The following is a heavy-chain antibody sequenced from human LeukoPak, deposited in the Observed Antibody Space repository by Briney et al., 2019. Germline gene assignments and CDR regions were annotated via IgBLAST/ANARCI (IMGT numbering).Heavy chain of an antibody. Sequence: ASVKVSCKASGYTFTGYYMHWVRQAPGQGLEWMGWINPNSGGTNYAQKFQGRVTMTRDTSISTAYMELSRLRSDDTAVYYCASGRRRIMMSDRTTPYYELDYWGQGTQVTVSS. J-gene: IGHJ4*01. CDR2: INPNSGGT. CDR1: GYTFTGYY. V-gene: IGHV1-2*02. CDR3: ASGRRRIMMSDRTTPYYELDY. D-gene: IGHD3-22*01.